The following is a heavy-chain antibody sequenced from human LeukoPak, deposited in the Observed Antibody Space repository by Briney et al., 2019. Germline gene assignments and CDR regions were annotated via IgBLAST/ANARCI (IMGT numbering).Heavy chain of an antibody. J-gene: IGHJ4*02. CDR1: GFSFSTSW. Sequence: GGSLRLSCAASGFSFSTSWMDWVRQAPGKGLEWVANIKQDGSEKNYVDSVKGRFAISRDNAKNSLYLQMKSLRDEDTATYYCSKSLDCWGQGIQVTVSS. V-gene: IGHV3-7*01. CDR2: IKQDGSEK. CDR3: SKSLDC.